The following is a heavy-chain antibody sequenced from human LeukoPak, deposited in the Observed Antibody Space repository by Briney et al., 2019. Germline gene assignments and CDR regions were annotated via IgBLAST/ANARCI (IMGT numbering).Heavy chain of an antibody. CDR2: INPSGGST. D-gene: IGHD6-6*01. J-gene: IGHJ5*02. Sequence: ASVKVSCKASGGTFSSYAISWVRQAPGQGLEWMGIINPSGGSTSYAQKFQGRVTMTRDTSTSTVYMELSSLRSEDTAVYYCARASSSSYDNWFDPWGQGTLVTVSS. CDR1: GGTFSSYA. CDR3: ARASSSSYDNWFDP. V-gene: IGHV1-46*03.